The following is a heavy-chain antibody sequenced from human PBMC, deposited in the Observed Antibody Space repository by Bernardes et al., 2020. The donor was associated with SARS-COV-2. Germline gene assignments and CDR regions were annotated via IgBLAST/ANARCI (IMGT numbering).Heavy chain of an antibody. CDR3: ARSLLGIAPFDF. CDR2: IRNKANRYTT. V-gene: IGHV3-72*01. D-gene: IGHD2-21*01. Sequence: GGSLRLSCAPSGTTFSDHNMDWVRQAPGKGLEWIARIRNKANRYTTEYAASVKGRFTISGDESMNSVFLQMNSLKTEDTAVYYCARSLLGIAPFDFWGQGILVTVSS. CDR1: GTTFSDHN. J-gene: IGHJ4*02.